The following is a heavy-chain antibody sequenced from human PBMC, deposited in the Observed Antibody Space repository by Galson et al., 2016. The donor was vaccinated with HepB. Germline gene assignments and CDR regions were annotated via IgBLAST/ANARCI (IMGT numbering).Heavy chain of an antibody. CDR3: AHRHIGRSNGWARAAFDI. D-gene: IGHD6-19*01. J-gene: IGHJ3*02. CDR2: IYWNDDE. Sequence: PALVKPTQTLTLTCTFSGFSLSTSGVGVGWIRQPPGKALEWLGVIYWNDDESYSPSLKGRLTITKDTSENQVVLTMTNMDPVDTATYYCAHRHIGRSNGWARAAFDIWGQGTLVTVSS. CDR1: GFSLSTSGVG. V-gene: IGHV2-5*01.